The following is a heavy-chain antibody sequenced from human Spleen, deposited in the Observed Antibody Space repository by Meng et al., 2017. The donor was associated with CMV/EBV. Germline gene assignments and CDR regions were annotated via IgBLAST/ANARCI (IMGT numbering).Heavy chain of an antibody. V-gene: IGHV1-18*04. J-gene: IGHJ4*02. D-gene: IGHD3-10*01. CDR3: ARDPKLWFGELSPRSDY. CDR2: ISAYDHNK. Sequence: ASVKVSCKASGYTFTDHYIHWVRQAPGQGLEWLGWISAYDHNKNYAQKFRGRVTLTTDTSTNTAYMELRSLRSDDTAVYYCARDPKLWFGELSPRSDYWGQGTLVTVSS. CDR1: GYTFTDHY.